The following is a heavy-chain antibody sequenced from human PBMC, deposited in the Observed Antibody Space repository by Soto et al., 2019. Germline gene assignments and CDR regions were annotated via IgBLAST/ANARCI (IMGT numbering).Heavy chain of an antibody. CDR3: VKGNQLLRYYFEF. D-gene: IGHD2-15*01. CDR2: ITSEGDRT. J-gene: IGHJ4*02. Sequence: GGSLRLSCSVSGFTFSNYAMHWVRQAPGKGLEYVSGITSEGDRTWHADSVKDRFTISRDDSKNTLFLQMSSLRVEDTAIYFCVKGNQLLRYYFEFWGPGTLVTVSS. CDR1: GFTFSNYA. V-gene: IGHV3-64D*06.